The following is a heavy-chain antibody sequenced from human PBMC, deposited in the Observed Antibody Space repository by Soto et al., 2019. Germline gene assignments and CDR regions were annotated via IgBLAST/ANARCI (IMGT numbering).Heavy chain of an antibody. Sequence: ETLSLTCAVYGGSFSGYYWSWIRQPPGKGLEWIGEINHSGSTNYNPSLKSRVTISVDTSKNQFSLKLSSVTAADTAVYYCARAVTYYDFWSGYYAEEDYGMDVWGQGTTVTVSS. V-gene: IGHV4-34*01. J-gene: IGHJ6*02. CDR2: INHSGST. D-gene: IGHD3-3*01. CDR1: GGSFSGYY. CDR3: ARAVTYYDFWSGYYAEEDYGMDV.